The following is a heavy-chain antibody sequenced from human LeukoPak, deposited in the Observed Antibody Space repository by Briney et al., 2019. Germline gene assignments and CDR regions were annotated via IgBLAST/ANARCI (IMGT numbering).Heavy chain of an antibody. D-gene: IGHD6-13*01. J-gene: IGHJ4*02. V-gene: IGHV4-59*08. CDR3: ARRVAAAGKVDY. CDR1: GGSISSYY. CDR2: IYYSGST. Sequence: SETLSLTCTVSGGSISSYYWSWIRQPPGKGLEWIGYIYYSGSTNYNPSLKSRVTISVDTSKNQFSLKLSSVTAADTAVYYCARRVAAAGKVDYWGQGTPVTVSS.